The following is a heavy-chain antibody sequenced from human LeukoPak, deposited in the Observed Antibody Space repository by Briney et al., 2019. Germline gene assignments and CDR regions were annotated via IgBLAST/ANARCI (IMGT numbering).Heavy chain of an antibody. D-gene: IGHD6-19*01. V-gene: IGHV3-21*01. CDR1: GFTFSSYS. CDR2: ISSSSSYI. J-gene: IGHJ4*02. Sequence: GGSLRLSCAASGFTFSSYSMNWVRQAPGKGLEWVSSISSSSSYISYADSLKGRFTISRDNAKNSLYLQMNSLRAEDTAVYYCARERTYGVPVAGSFDYWGQGTLVTVSS. CDR3: ARERTYGVPVAGSFDY.